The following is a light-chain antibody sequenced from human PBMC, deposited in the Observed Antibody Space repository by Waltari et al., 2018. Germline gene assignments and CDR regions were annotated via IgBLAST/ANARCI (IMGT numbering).Light chain of an antibody. CDR3: QSYDSSLRGSRV. CDR1: SATIGAGYD. V-gene: IGLV1-40*01. Sequence: QSVLTQPPSVSGAPGQRVTISCTGSSATIGAGYDVHWYQQIPGTAPELLVCGNSNRPSGVPDRFSGSKSGTSASLAITGLQAEDEADYYCQSYDSSLRGSRVFGGGTKLTVL. J-gene: IGLJ3*02. CDR2: GNS.